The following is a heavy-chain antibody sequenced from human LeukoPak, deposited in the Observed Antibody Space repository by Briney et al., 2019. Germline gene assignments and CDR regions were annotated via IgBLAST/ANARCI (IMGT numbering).Heavy chain of an antibody. D-gene: IGHD3-22*01. Sequence: GESLKIACRASGYSFSNYWIGWVRQMPGKGLEWLGNVYPGDFRTEYSPSFRGRVTISLDKSITTAYLQWSTLRASDTAIYYCARHSYDSSDFHYMDVWGKGTTVTNSS. CDR2: VYPGDFRT. V-gene: IGHV5-51*01. CDR1: GYSFSNYW. CDR3: ARHSYDSSDFHYMDV. J-gene: IGHJ6*03.